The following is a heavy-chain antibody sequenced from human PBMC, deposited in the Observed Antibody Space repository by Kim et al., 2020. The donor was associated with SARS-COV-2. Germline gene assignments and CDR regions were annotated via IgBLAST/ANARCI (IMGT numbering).Heavy chain of an antibody. J-gene: IGHJ6*02. V-gene: IGHV3-48*02. D-gene: IGHD6-13*01. CDR3: ARMGIAAAGGYYYYYGMDV. Sequence: GRFTISRDNAKNSLYLQMNSLRDEDTAVYYCARMGIAAAGGYYYYYGMDVWGQGTTVTVSS.